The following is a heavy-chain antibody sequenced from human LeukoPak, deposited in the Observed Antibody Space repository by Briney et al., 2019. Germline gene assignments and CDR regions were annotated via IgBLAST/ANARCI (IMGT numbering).Heavy chain of an antibody. V-gene: IGHV3-30-3*01. CDR3: ASHVGFYGSGSPYDY. J-gene: IGHJ4*02. CDR2: ISYDGSNK. D-gene: IGHD3-10*01. Sequence: GGSLRLSCAASGFTFSSYAMHWVRQAPGKGLKWVAVISYDGSNKYYADSVKGRFTISRDNSKNTLYLQMNSLRAEDTAVYCCASHVGFYGSGSPYDYWGQGTLVTVSS. CDR1: GFTFSSYA.